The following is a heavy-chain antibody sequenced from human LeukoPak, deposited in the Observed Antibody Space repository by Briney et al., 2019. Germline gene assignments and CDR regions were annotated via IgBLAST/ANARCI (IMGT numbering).Heavy chain of an antibody. D-gene: IGHD5-18*01. V-gene: IGHV3-30*04. CDR3: AREGYSYGPAPDAFDI. Sequence: GGSLRLSCAASGFTFSSYAMHWVRQAPGKGLEGGAVISYDGSNKYYADSVKGRFTISRDNSKNTLYLQMNSLRAEDTAVYYCAREGYSYGPAPDAFDIWGQGTMVTVSS. CDR2: ISYDGSNK. J-gene: IGHJ3*02. CDR1: GFTFSSYA.